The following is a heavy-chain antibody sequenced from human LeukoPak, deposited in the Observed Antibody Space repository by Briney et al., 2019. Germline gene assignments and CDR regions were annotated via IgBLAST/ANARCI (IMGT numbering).Heavy chain of an antibody. D-gene: IGHD2-8*01. J-gene: IGHJ3*02. V-gene: IGHV3-23*01. CDR1: GFTFSSYA. CDR2: ISTSGGNT. Sequence: GGSLRLSCAASGFTFSSYAMTWVRLAPGKGLEWVSAISTSGGNTYYADSVKGRFTISRDNSKNTLYLQMNSLRAEDTAVYYCAQWSDAFDIWGQGTMVTVSS. CDR3: AQWSDAFDI.